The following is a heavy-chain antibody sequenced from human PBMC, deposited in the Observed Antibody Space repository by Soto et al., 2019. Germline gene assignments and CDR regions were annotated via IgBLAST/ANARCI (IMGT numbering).Heavy chain of an antibody. CDR2: IIPIFGTA. J-gene: IGHJ4*02. V-gene: IGHV1-69*06. CDR1: GGTFSSYA. CDR3: ARARLAEAGDYFDY. Sequence: SVKVSCKASGGTFSSYAISWVRQAPGQGLEWMGGIIPIFGTANYAQKFQGRVTITADKSTSTAYMELSSLRSEDTAVYYCARARLAEAGDYFDYWGQGTLVTVSS. D-gene: IGHD6-13*01.